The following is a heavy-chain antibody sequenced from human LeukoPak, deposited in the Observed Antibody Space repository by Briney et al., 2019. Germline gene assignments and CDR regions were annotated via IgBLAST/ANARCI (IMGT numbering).Heavy chain of an antibody. CDR3: AKDSALYSSGWYIGWFDP. J-gene: IGHJ5*02. CDR2: IRYDGSNK. CDR1: GFTFSSYG. Sequence: GGSLRLSCAASGFTFSSYGMHWVRQAPGKGLEWVAFIRYDGSNKYYADSVKGRFTISRDNSKNTLYLQMNSLRAEDTAVYYCAKDSALYSSGWYIGWFDPWAREPWSPSPQ. V-gene: IGHV3-30*02. D-gene: IGHD6-19*01.